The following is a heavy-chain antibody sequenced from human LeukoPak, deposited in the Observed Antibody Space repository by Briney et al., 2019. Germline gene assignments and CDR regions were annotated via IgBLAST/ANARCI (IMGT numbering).Heavy chain of an antibody. CDR2: ISYDGSAK. CDR3: ARDLGDVYNNQFDY. V-gene: IGHV3-30*04. D-gene: IGHD5-24*01. CDR1: GFTFNNCA. Sequence: GRSLRLSCAASGFTFNNCAMHWVRQAPGKGLEWVAVISYDGSAKTYLDSVKGRFTISRDNSKNVLYLQMNSLRPEDTAMYYCARDLGDVYNNQFDYWGQGTLVTVSS. J-gene: IGHJ4*02.